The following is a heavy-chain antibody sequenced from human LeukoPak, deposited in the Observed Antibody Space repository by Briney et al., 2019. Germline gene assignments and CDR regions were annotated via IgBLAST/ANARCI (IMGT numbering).Heavy chain of an antibody. V-gene: IGHV1-2*02. CDR1: GYTFTGYY. J-gene: IGHJ4*02. D-gene: IGHD2-21*02. CDR2: INPKSGGT. Sequence: ASVKVSCKASGYTFTGYYIRWVRQAPGQGLEWMGWINPKSGGTNYAQKLQGRVNMTRDTSISPAYMALGRLGSDVTAVYYWAKGYYFTWTADSLAYWGQGTLVTVSS. CDR3: AKGYYFTWTADSLAY.